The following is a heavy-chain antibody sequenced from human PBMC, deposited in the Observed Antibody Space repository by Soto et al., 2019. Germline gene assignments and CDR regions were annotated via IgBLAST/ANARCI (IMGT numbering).Heavy chain of an antibody. CDR3: ARGLSGKLSDYYYYYGMDV. D-gene: IGHD2-15*01. V-gene: IGHV4-34*01. J-gene: IGHJ6*02. Sequence: SETLSLTCAVYGGSFSGYYWSWIRQPPGKGLEWIGEINHSGSTNYNPSLKSRVTISVDTSKNQFSLKLSSVTAADTAVYYCARGLSGKLSDYYYYYGMDVWGQGTTVTVSS. CDR1: GGSFSGYY. CDR2: INHSGST.